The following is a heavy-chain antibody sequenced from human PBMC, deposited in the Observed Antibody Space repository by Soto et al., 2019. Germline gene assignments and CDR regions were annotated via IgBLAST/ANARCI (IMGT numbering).Heavy chain of an antibody. CDR1: GFTFSGSA. CDR3: TRLGIVGAKSSDDAFDI. CDR2: IRSKANSYAT. D-gene: IGHD1-26*01. J-gene: IGHJ3*02. V-gene: IGHV3-73*01. Sequence: GGSLRLSCAASGFTFSGSAMHWVRQASGKGLEWVGRIRSKANSYATAYAASVKGRFTISRDDSKNTAYLQMNSLKTEDTAVYYCTRLGIVGAKSSDDAFDIWGQGTMVTVSS.